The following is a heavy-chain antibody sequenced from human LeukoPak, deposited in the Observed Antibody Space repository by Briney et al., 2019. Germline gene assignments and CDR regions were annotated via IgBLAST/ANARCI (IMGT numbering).Heavy chain of an antibody. CDR3: AKERIAAGGFDY. Sequence: PGRPLRLSCAASGFTFSNYGMHWVRQAPGKGLEWVAVISHDGSNEYYADFVKGRFTISRDNSKNTLYLQMNSLRAEDAAVYYCAKERIAAGGFDYWGQGTLVTVSS. J-gene: IGHJ4*02. CDR2: ISHDGSNE. D-gene: IGHD6-6*01. V-gene: IGHV3-30*18. CDR1: GFTFSNYG.